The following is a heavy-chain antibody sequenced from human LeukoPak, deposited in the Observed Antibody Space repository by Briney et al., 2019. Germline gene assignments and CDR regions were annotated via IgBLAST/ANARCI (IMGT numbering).Heavy chain of an antibody. Sequence: ASVKVSCKASGYTFTSYYMHWVRQAPGQGLEWMGIINPSGGSTSYAQKFQGRVTMTRDTSTSTVYMELSSLRSEDTAVYYCATDRFSTLYFDYWGQGTLVTVSS. CDR1: GYTFTSYY. D-gene: IGHD3-10*01. V-gene: IGHV1-46*01. CDR2: INPSGGST. J-gene: IGHJ4*02. CDR3: ATDRFSTLYFDY.